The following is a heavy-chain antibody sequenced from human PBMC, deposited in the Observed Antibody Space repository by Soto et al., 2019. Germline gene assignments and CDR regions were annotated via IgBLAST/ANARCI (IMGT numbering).Heavy chain of an antibody. Sequence: EVQLLESGGGLVQPGGSLRLSCAASGFTFRFCAMNRVRQAPGKGLEWVSSTRGSGGDTYYADSVRGRFTISRDNSKNTLYLQMNSLRVEDTAVYYCVKGHSHSYYYFDYWGQGTLVTVSS. J-gene: IGHJ4*02. CDR2: TRGSGGDT. CDR1: GFTFRFCA. CDR3: VKGHSHSYYYFDY. D-gene: IGHD1-26*01. V-gene: IGHV3-23*01.